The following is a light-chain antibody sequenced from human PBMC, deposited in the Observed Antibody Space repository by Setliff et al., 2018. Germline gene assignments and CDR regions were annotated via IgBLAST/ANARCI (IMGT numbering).Light chain of an antibody. J-gene: IGLJ1*01. Sequence: SYALTQPPSVSVAPGKTARITCGGNNIGSKSVHWYQQKPGQAPVLVIYYDSDRPSGIPERFSGSKSGNAASLTISGLQAEDEADYYCSSYISSSTFVFGTGTKITVL. CDR2: YDS. CDR1: NIGSKS. V-gene: IGLV3-21*01. CDR3: SSYISSSTFV.